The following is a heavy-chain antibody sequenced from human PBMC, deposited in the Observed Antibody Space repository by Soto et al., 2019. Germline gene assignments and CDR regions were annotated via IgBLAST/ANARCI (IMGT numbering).Heavy chain of an antibody. V-gene: IGHV4-61*01. CDR1: GGSVSSDIYY. CDR3: ARDHYCSGGTCYSPYGMDV. CDR2: VYHIGST. Sequence: SSETLSLTCTVSGGSVSSDIYYWSWIRQPPGKGLEWIGHVYHIGSTNYNPSLESRVTMSVDTSKNQFSLKLRPVTAADTALYYCARDHYCSGGTCYSPYGMDVWGQGTTVTVSS. J-gene: IGHJ6*02. D-gene: IGHD2-15*01.